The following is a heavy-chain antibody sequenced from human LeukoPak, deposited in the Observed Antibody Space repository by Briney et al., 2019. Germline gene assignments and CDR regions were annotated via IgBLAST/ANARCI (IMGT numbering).Heavy chain of an antibody. CDR1: EFTFSNYW. D-gene: IGHD2-2*01. V-gene: IGHV3-7*01. J-gene: IGHJ4*02. Sequence: PGGSLRLSCAASEFTFSNYWMSWFRQAPGKGLEWLANIKRDGSEKYYVDSVKGRFTISRDNDENTLYLQMNSLRVEDTAVYYCAREHATSSSSDYWGQGTLVTVSS. CDR2: IKRDGSEK. CDR3: AREHATSSSSDY.